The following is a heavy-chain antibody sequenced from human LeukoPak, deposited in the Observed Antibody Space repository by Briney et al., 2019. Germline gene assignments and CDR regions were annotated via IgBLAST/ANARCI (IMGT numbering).Heavy chain of an antibody. CDR2: IKQDGSEK. V-gene: IGHV3-7*01. D-gene: IGHD1-14*01. Sequence: GGSLRLSCTASGFTFSSYWMSWVRQAPGKGLEWVANIKQDGSEKYYVDSVKGRFTISRDNAKNSLYLQMNSLRAEDTAVYYCARDNPRSYYYYMDVWGKGTTVTVSS. J-gene: IGHJ6*03. CDR1: GFTFSSYW. CDR3: ARDNPRSYYYYMDV.